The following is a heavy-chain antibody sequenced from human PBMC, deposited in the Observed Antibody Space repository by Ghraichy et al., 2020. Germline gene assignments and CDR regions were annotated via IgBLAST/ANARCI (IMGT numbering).Heavy chain of an antibody. V-gene: IGHV1-18*01. CDR3: ARGSSSTSFGGYYYYSMDV. Sequence: ASVKVSCKVSGYTFTSYGINWVRQAPGQGLEWMGWISNYNGNTNYAQRLQGRVTMTTDTSTNTAYMELRSLRSDDTAMYYCARGSSSTSFGGYYYYSMDVWGKGTAVTVSS. J-gene: IGHJ6*03. CDR2: ISNYNGNT. D-gene: IGHD2-2*01. CDR1: GYTFTSYG.